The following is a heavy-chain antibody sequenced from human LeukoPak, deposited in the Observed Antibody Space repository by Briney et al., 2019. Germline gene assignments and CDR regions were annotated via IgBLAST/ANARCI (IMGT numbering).Heavy chain of an antibody. Sequence: PGGSLRLSCVVSGFTVSTNYMSWVRQAPGKGLEWVSVIYSGGSTYYAGSVKGRFTISRDNSKNTLSLQMNSLRAEDTAVYYCARQTMGFDYWGQGTLVTVSS. CDR1: GFTVSTNY. D-gene: IGHD3-10*01. CDR2: IYSGGST. J-gene: IGHJ4*02. CDR3: ARQTMGFDY. V-gene: IGHV3-53*01.